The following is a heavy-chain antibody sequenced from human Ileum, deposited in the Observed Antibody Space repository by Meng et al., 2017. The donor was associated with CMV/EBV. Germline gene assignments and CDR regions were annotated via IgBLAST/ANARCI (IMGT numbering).Heavy chain of an antibody. CDR2: IHLKTGRT. CDR3: GKDLQPGGLDI. J-gene: IGHJ6*02. CDR1: GINFDEHA. V-gene: IGHV3-9*01. D-gene: IGHD5-18*01. Sequence: SLKISCAVSGINFDEHAMHWVRQVPGKGLERVSGIHLKTGRTGYADSVKGRFTVSRDTAQNSLYLQMNSLRPDDTALYYCGKDLQPGGLDIWGQGTTVTVSS.